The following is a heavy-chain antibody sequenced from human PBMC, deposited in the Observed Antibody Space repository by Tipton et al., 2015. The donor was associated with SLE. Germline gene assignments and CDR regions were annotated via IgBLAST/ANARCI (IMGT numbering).Heavy chain of an antibody. J-gene: IGHJ4*02. V-gene: IGHV3-33*06. CDR2: IWYDGSNK. CDR3: AKDMGHWYYLDH. Sequence: RSLRLSCAASGFAFGSHGMQWVRQPPGKGLEWVAVIWYDGSNKYYADSVRGRFTISRDNSKNTLYLQINSLRPEDTAVYYCAKDMGHWYYLDHWGQGTRVTVSS. D-gene: IGHD2-8*02. CDR1: GFAFGSHG.